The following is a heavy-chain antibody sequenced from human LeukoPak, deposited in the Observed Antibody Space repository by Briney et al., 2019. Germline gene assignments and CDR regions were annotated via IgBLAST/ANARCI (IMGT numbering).Heavy chain of an antibody. Sequence: GGSLRLSCAASGFTFSTNSMYWVRQAPGKGLEWVSSIGGSSSSIYYADSVKGRFTISRDNAKNSLYLQMNSLRAKDTAVYFCAREDREAFDYCGQGTLVTVSS. V-gene: IGHV3-21*01. CDR3: AREDREAFDY. J-gene: IGHJ4*01. D-gene: IGHD2-15*01. CDR2: IGGSSSSI. CDR1: GFTFSTNS.